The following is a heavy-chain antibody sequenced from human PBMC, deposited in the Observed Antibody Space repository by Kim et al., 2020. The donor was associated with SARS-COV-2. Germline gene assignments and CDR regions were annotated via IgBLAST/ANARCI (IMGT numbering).Heavy chain of an antibody. CDR2: ISGSSTYI. J-gene: IGHJ4*02. CDR3: TRDRPSSSWHSGFDF. Sequence: GGSLRLSCAASGFTFSSSHMNWVRQAPGKGLEWVSSISGSSTYIYYADSMKGRFTISRDNAKNSLFLQMNSLRAEDTAVYYCTRDRPSSSWHSGFDFWGQGTLVTVSS. V-gene: IGHV3-21*06. D-gene: IGHD6-13*01. CDR1: GFTFSSSH.